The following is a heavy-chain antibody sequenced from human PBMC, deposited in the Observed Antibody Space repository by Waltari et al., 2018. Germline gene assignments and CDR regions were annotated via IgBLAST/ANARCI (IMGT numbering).Heavy chain of an antibody. J-gene: IGHJ3*02. D-gene: IGHD4-17*01. Sequence: QVQLVASGGGVGQPGGSLRLSLSASGILVSTFAITWVCQTPARGLEWVAFIRYDGTTAYYADSVMGRFTVSRDNSDNWTYLQMNSLRPEDTGVYYCVKDGDYSLPAYDAFDIWGPGTLVTVSS. V-gene: IGHV3-30*02. CDR2: IRYDGTTA. CDR1: GILVSTFA. CDR3: VKDGDYSLPAYDAFDI.